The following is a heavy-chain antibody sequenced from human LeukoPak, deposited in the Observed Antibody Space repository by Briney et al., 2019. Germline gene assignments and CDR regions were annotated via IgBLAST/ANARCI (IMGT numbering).Heavy chain of an antibody. V-gene: IGHV4-34*01. Sequence: SQTLSLTCAVYGGSFSGYYWSWIRQPPGKGLERIGEINHSRSTNYNPSLKSRVTISVDTSKNQFSLKLSSVTAADTAVYYCARLRDGYNYSPFDYWGQGTLVTVSS. J-gene: IGHJ4*02. CDR3: ARLRDGYNYSPFDY. D-gene: IGHD5-24*01. CDR2: INHSRST. CDR1: GGSFSGYY.